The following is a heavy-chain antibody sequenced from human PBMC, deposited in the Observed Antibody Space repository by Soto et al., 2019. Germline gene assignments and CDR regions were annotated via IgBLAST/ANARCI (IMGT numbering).Heavy chain of an antibody. CDR1: GGTFSSYA. J-gene: IGHJ4*02. D-gene: IGHD2-2*01. CDR3: ARDQDIVVVPAAPHDRYFDY. V-gene: IGHV1-69*13. CDR2: IIPIFGTT. Sequence: SVKVSCKASGGTFSSYAISWVRQAPGQGLEWMGGIIPIFGTTNYAQKFQGRVTITADESTSTAYMELSSLRSEDTAVYYCARDQDIVVVPAAPHDRYFDYWGQGTLVTVSS.